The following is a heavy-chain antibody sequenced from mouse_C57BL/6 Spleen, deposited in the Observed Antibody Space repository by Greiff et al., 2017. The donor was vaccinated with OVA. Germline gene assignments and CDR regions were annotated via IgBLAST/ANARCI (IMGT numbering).Heavy chain of an antibody. CDR3: ARSDYGSSWGAMDY. CDR2: INPSIGGT. D-gene: IGHD1-1*01. V-gene: IGHV1-53*01. J-gene: IGHJ4*01. Sequence: VQLQQPGTELVKPGASVSLSCKASGYTFTSYWMHWVKQRPGQGLEWMGNINPSIGGTNYNEKLKSKATLTVDKSSSTAYKQHSSLTTEDDAVYYCARSDYGSSWGAMDYWGQGTSVTVSS. CDR1: GYTFTSYW.